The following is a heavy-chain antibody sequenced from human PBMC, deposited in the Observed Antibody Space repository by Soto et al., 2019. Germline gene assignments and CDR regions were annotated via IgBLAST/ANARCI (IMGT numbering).Heavy chain of an antibody. D-gene: IGHD3-3*01. V-gene: IGHV3-23*01. Sequence: GGSLRLSCAASGFTFSSYAMSWVRQAPGKGLEWVSAISGSGGSTYYADSVKGRFTISRDNSKNTLYLQMNSLRAEDTAVYYCAKVGHFTYYDFWSGYYSWDEYYYYYMDVWGKGTTVTVSS. CDR2: ISGSGGST. J-gene: IGHJ6*03. CDR1: GFTFSSYA. CDR3: AKVGHFTYYDFWSGYYSWDEYYYYYMDV.